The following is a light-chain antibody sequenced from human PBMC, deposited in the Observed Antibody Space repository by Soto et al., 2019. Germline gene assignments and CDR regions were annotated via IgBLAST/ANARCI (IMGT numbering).Light chain of an antibody. J-gene: IGLJ3*02. CDR1: SSNIGAGYD. CDR2: DNS. CDR3: QSYDSSLSGWV. Sequence: QSVLTQPPSVSGAPGQRVTISCTESSSNIGAGYDVHWYQQLPGTAPKLLIYDNSNRPSGVPDRFSGSKSGTSASLAITGLQADDEADYYCQSYDSSLSGWVFGGGTKLTVL. V-gene: IGLV1-40*01.